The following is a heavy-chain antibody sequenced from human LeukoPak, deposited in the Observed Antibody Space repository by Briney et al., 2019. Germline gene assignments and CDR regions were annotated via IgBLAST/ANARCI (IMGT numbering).Heavy chain of an antibody. J-gene: IGHJ4*02. CDR2: ITTSGNYK. CDR1: GFTFSNYN. D-gene: IGHD2-2*01. CDR3: ARDSGYVDY. Sequence: PGGSLRLSCAASGFTFSNYNINWVRQAPGKGLEWVSSITTSGNYKYYVDSVKGRFTISRDNAKNSLYLQMNSLRVEDTAVYYCARDSGYVDYWGQGTLVTVSS. V-gene: IGHV3-21*01.